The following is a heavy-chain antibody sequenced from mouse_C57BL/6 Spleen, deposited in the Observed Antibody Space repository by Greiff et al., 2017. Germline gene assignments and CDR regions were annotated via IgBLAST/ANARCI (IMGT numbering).Heavy chain of an antibody. Sequence: QVQLQQSGAELVRPGASVTLSCKASGYTFTDYEMHWVKQTPVHGLEWIGAIDPETGGTAYNQKFKGKAILAADKSSSTAYMELRSLTSEDSAVYYCTPNWEGNFDYWGQGTTLTVSS. J-gene: IGHJ2*01. D-gene: IGHD4-1*01. CDR3: TPNWEGNFDY. V-gene: IGHV1-15*01. CDR2: IDPETGGT. CDR1: GYTFTDYE.